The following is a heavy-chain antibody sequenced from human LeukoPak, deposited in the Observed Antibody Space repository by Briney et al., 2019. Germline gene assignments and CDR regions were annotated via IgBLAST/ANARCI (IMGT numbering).Heavy chain of an antibody. CDR2: IYYNGST. D-gene: IGHD2-2*01. V-gene: IGHV4-59*08. J-gene: IGHJ5*02. CDR1: GCSISSYY. Sequence: SETLSLTCTVSGCSISSYYWSWIRQPPGKGLEWIGYIYYNGSTNYNPSLKSRVTIPLDTSKKQFSLNLSSVTAADTAVYYCARGSLPAAVLWGWFDPWGHGALVTVSS. CDR3: ARGSLPAAVLWGWFDP.